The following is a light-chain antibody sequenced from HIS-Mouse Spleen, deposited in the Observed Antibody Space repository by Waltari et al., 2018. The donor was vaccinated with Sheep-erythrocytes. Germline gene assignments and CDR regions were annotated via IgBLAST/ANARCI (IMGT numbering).Light chain of an antibody. CDR1: SSTIGAGYD. J-gene: IGLJ3*02. CDR2: GNS. V-gene: IGLV1-40*01. CDR3: QSYDSSLSGWV. Sequence: QSVLTQPPSVSGAPGPRVTLSCTGSSSTIGAGYDVHLYQQLPGTPPNLLIYGNSNRPSGVPDRFSGSKSGTSASLAITGLQAEDEADYYCQSYDSSLSGWVFGGGTKLTVL.